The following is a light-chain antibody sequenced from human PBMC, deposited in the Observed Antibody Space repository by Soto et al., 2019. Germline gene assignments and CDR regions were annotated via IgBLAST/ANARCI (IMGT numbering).Light chain of an antibody. V-gene: IGLV2-14*01. Sequence: QSALTQPASVSGSPGQSITISCTGTSSDVGGYNYVSWYQQHPGKAPKLMIYDVSNRHSGVSNRFSGSKSGNTASLTISGLQAEDEAEYYFSSYTSSSTRVFGTGTKLTVL. CDR3: SSYTSSSTRV. J-gene: IGLJ1*01. CDR1: SSDVGGYNY. CDR2: DVS.